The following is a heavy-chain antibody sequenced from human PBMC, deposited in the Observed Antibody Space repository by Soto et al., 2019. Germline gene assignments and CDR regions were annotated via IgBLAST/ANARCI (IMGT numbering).Heavy chain of an antibody. D-gene: IGHD6-19*01. J-gene: IGHJ4*02. V-gene: IGHV3-73*01. CDR1: GFTFSGSA. CDR2: IRSKANSYAT. CDR3: TSTVAGTVDY. Sequence: SGGGLVQPGGSLKLSCAASGFTFSGSAMHWVRQASGKGLEWVGRIRSKANSYATAYAASVKGRFTISRDDSKNTAYLQMNSLKTEDTAVYYCTSTVAGTVDYWGQGTLVTVSS.